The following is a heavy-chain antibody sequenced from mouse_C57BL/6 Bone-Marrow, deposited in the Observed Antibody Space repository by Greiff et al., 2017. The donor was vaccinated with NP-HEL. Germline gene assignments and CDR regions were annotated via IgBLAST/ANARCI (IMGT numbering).Heavy chain of an antibody. CDR3: ARQRQLRPAWFAY. Sequence: EVQRVESGGDLVKPGGPLKLSCAASGFTFSSYGMSWVRQTPDKRLEWVATISSGGSYTYYPDSVKGRFTISRDNAKNTLYLQMSSLKSEDTAMYYCARQRQLRPAWFAYWGQGTLVTVSA. J-gene: IGHJ3*01. D-gene: IGHD3-2*02. CDR2: ISSGGSYT. CDR1: GFTFSSYG. V-gene: IGHV5-6*01.